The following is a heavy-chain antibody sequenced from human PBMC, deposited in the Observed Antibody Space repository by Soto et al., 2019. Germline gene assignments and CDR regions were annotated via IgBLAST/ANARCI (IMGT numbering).Heavy chain of an antibody. CDR3: ARDNRLKVNPANVPYGMDV. CDR1: GDSIRSGGYY. J-gene: IGHJ6*02. Sequence: SETLSLTCTVSGDSIRSGGYYWGWVRQHPGKGLEWIGCIYPNGGTHYNPSLTSRFIISIDTSKNQFSLKVSSVTAADTAVYYCARDNRLKVNPANVPYGMDVWGQGTTVTVSS. D-gene: IGHD3-16*01. V-gene: IGHV4-31*03. CDR2: IYPNGGT.